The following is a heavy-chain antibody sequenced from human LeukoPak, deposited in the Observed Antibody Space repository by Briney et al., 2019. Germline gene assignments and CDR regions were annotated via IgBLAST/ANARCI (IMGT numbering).Heavy chain of an antibody. CDR1: GYTFTSYG. CDR2: ISAYNGNT. CDR3: ARDLLSGVVVPAARNWFDP. J-gene: IGHJ5*02. V-gene: IGHV1-18*01. Sequence: ASVKVSCKASGYTFTSYGISWVRQAPGQGLEWMGWISAYNGNTIYAQKLQGRVTMTTDTSTSTAYMELRSLRSDDTAVYYCARDLLSGVVVPAARNWFDPWGQGTLVTVSS. D-gene: IGHD2-2*01.